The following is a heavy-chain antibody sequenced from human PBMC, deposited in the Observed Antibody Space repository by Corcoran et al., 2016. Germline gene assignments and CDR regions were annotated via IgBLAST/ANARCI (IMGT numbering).Heavy chain of an antibody. J-gene: IGHJ6*02. Sequence: EVQLVESGGGLIQPGGSLRLSCAASGFTVSSNYMSWVRQAPGKGLEWVSVIYSGGSTYYADSVKGRFTISRDNSKNTLYLQMNSLRAEDTAVYYCARQTGYSYGYGMDVWGQGTTVTVSS. CDR2: IYSGGST. V-gene: IGHV3-53*01. CDR1: GFTVSSNY. CDR3: ARQTGYSYGYGMDV. D-gene: IGHD5-18*01.